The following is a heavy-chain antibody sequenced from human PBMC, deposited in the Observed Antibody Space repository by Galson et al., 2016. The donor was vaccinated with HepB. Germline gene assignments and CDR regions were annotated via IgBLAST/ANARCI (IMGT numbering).Heavy chain of an antibody. D-gene: IGHD3-3*01. CDR2: ISYDGNTE. V-gene: IGHV3-30*03. Sequence: SLRLSCAASGFTFSTYGMHWVRQAPGKGLEWVAVISYDGNTEYYGDSVKGRFTISRDNSKNTLYLQMNSLRAEDTAVYYCVAQYYDFWSGYSGENWVDPWGQGTLVTVSS. CDR1: GFTFSTYG. CDR3: VAQYYDFWSGYSGENWVDP. J-gene: IGHJ5*02.